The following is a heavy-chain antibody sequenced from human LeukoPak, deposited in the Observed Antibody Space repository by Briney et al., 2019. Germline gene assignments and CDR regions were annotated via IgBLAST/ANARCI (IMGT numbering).Heavy chain of an antibody. CDR1: GGSISSYY. J-gene: IGHJ6*03. D-gene: IGHD2-15*01. Sequence: PSETLSLTCTVSGGSISSYYWSWIRQPPGKGLEWIGYIYYSGSTNYNPSLKSRVTISVKTSKNQFSLKLSSVTAADTAVYYCARGVMVVHRYYYYMDVWGKGTTVTVSS. V-gene: IGHV4-59*12. CDR2: IYYSGST. CDR3: ARGVMVVHRYYYYMDV.